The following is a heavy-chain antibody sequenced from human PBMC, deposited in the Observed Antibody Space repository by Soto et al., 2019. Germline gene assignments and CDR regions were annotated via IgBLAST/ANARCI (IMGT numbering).Heavy chain of an antibody. CDR2: ISNNGGSK. D-gene: IGHD2-15*01. J-gene: IGHJ4*02. CDR1: GVPFSSYG. V-gene: IGHV3-64D*06. Sequence: PGGSLRLSRAASGVPFSSYGMHWVRPAPGKGLEYVSAISNNGGSKYYADSVKGRFTISRDNSKNTLYLQMSSLRAEDTAVYYCVKAPYCSGGSCYSYYFDYWGQGTLVTLS. CDR3: VKAPYCSGGSCYSYYFDY.